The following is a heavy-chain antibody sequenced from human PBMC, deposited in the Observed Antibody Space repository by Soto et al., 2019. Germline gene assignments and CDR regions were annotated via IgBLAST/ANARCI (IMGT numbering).Heavy chain of an antibody. Sequence: LRLSCAASGFTFSSYAMSWVRQSPGKGLEWVSAISGSGGSTYYADSVKGRFTISRDNSKNTLYLQMNSLRAEDTAVYYCASSSAGPYYYDSSGNAFDIWGQGTMVTVSS. CDR2: ISGSGGST. V-gene: IGHV3-23*01. CDR3: ASSSAGPYYYDSSGNAFDI. D-gene: IGHD3-22*01. J-gene: IGHJ3*02. CDR1: GFTFSSYA.